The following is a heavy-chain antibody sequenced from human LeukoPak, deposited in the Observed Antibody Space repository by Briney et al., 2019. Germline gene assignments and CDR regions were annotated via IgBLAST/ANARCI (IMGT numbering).Heavy chain of an antibody. Sequence: PGGSLRLSCAASGFTFSGYAVSWVRQAPGKGLEWVSAITTSGDNAYYVDSVKGRFTMSRDNSKNTLYLQMNSLGADDTAVYYCARDHDNFFDYWGQGTLVSVST. D-gene: IGHD3-9*01. CDR2: ITTSGDNA. CDR3: ARDHDNFFDY. CDR1: GFTFSGYA. V-gene: IGHV3-23*01. J-gene: IGHJ4*02.